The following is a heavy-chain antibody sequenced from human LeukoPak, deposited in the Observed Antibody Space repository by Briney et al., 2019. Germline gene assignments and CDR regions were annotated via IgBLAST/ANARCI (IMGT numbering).Heavy chain of an antibody. Sequence: SETLSLTCAVSGGSISSGGYSWSWIRQPPGKGLEWIGYIYHSGSTYYNPSLKSRVSISVDRSKNQFPLRLSSVTAADTAVYYCASAGGDCSSTSCYAHVFDYWGQGTLVTVSS. CDR1: GGSISSGGYS. V-gene: IGHV4-30-2*01. CDR3: ASAGGDCSSTSCYAHVFDY. CDR2: IYHSGST. D-gene: IGHD2-2*01. J-gene: IGHJ4*02.